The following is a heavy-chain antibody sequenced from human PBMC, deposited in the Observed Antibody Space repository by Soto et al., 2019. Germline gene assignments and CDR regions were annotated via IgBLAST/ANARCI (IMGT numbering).Heavy chain of an antibody. Sequence: QVQLQQWGAGLLKPSETLSLTCAVYGGSFSAYYWSWIRQPPGKGLDWIGEINHSGSTNYNPSLKCRVTISVDTSKSHFSLKLRSVTAADTAVYYCARHYRDYGNYGGSRIDPWGQGTLVTVSS. CDR1: GGSFSAYY. CDR2: INHSGST. CDR3: ARHYRDYGNYGGSRIDP. D-gene: IGHD4-4*01. J-gene: IGHJ5*02. V-gene: IGHV4-34*01.